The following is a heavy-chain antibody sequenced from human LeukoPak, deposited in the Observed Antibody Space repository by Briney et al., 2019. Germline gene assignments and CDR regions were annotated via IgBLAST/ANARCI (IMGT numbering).Heavy chain of an antibody. CDR1: GYTFISYG. Sequence: ASVNVSFKSSGYTFISYGISWVRQAPGQGLEWMGWISAYNGHTFYGQKLQGRVTMTTDTSTSTAYMELRSLRSDDTAVYFCARDLSSNWGYDYYYGMDVWGQGTTVTVSS. CDR2: ISAYNGHT. CDR3: ARDLSSNWGYDYYYGMDV. D-gene: IGHD7-27*01. J-gene: IGHJ6*02. V-gene: IGHV1-18*01.